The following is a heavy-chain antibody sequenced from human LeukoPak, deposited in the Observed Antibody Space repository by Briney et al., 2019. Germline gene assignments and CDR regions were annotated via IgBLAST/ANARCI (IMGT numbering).Heavy chain of an antibody. CDR2: INHSGST. Sequence: SETLSLTCAVYGGSFSGYHWSWIRQPPGKGLEWIGEINHSGSTNYNPSLKSRVTISVDTSKNQFSLKLSSVTAADTAVYYCARANPRKYCSGGSCSKVYYYYYGMDVWGQGTTVTVSS. CDR1: GGSFSGYH. J-gene: IGHJ6*02. D-gene: IGHD2-15*01. V-gene: IGHV4-34*01. CDR3: ARANPRKYCSGGSCSKVYYYYYGMDV.